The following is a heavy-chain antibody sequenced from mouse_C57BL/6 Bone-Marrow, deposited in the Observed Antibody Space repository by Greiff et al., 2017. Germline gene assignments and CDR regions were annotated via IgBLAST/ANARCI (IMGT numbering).Heavy chain of an antibody. CDR2: INPNYGTT. D-gene: IGHD2-4*01. J-gene: IGHJ4*01. Sequence: VQLKESGPELVKPGASAKISCKASGYSFTDYNMNWVKQSNGKSLEWIGVINPNYGTTSYNQKFKGKATLTVDQSSSTAYMQLNSLTSEDSAVYYCARGYDYDYAMDYWGQGTSVTVSS. CDR1: GYSFTDYN. CDR3: ARGYDYDYAMDY. V-gene: IGHV1-39*01.